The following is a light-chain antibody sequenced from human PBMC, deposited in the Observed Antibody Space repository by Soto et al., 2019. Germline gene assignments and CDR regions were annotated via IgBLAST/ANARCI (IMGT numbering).Light chain of an antibody. Sequence: DIQMTQSPSSLSASVGDRVTITCRASQGISNYLAWYQQKPGKVPKLLIYAASTLQSGVPSRFSGSGSGTDFTLTISSLQREDVANYCCQKYNSAQLTFGQGTTVAIK. CDR3: QKYNSAQLT. CDR1: QGISNY. V-gene: IGKV1-27*01. J-gene: IGKJ1*01. CDR2: AAS.